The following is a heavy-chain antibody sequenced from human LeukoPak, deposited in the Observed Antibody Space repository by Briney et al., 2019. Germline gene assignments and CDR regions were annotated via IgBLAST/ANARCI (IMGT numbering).Heavy chain of an antibody. CDR3: ARAPPGGLDY. J-gene: IGHJ4*02. V-gene: IGHV4-59*01. D-gene: IGHD4-23*01. Sequence: SETLSLTCTVSGGSTSSYYWSWIRQPPGKGLEWIGNVYDSGSTNYNPFIKSRVTISVDTSKNQFSLNLSSVTAADSAVYYCARAPPGGLDYWGQGTLVTVSS. CDR2: VYDSGST. CDR1: GGSTSSYY.